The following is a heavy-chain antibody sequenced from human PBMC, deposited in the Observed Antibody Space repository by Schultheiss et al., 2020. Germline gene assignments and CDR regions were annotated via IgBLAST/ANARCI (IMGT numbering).Heavy chain of an antibody. CDR2: ISSSSSYI. CDR3: ARDRYCSSTSCPFDY. V-gene: IGHV3-21*01. D-gene: IGHD2-2*01. CDR1: GFTFSSYS. J-gene: IGHJ4*02. Sequence: WGSLRISCAASGFTFSSYSMNWVRQAPGKGLEWVSSISSSSSYIYYADSVKGRFTISRDNAKNSLYLQMNSLRAEDTAVYYCARDRYCSSTSCPFDYWGQGTLVTVS.